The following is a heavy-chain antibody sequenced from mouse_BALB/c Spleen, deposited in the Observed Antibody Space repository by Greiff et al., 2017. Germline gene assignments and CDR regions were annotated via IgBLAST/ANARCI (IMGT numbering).Heavy chain of an antibody. CDR3: TRSGVTTARFAY. CDR1: GYTFTDYE. D-gene: IGHD1-2*01. J-gene: IGHJ3*01. CDR2: IDSDTGGT. V-gene: IGHV1-15*01. Sequence: VQLQQSGAELVRPGASVTLSCKASGYTFTDYEMHWVQQTPVHGLEWIGAIDSDTGGTAYNQKFKGKTILTEDKSTSTAYMELRSLTSEDSAIYYCTRSGVTTARFAYWGQGTLVTVSA.